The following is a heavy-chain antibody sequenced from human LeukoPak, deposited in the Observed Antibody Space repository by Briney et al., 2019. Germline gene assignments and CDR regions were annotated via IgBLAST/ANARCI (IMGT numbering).Heavy chain of an antibody. CDR3: AKDRAVGATTRLFDY. V-gene: IGHV3-74*03. J-gene: IGHJ4*02. CDR1: GFTFSSYA. CDR2: INGEGSET. D-gene: IGHD1-26*01. Sequence: GGSLRLSCEASGFTFSSYAMSWVRQAPGKGLVWVSRINGEGSETMYADSAKGRFTISRDNAKNTLYLQMNSLRAEDTAVYYCAKDRAVGATTRLFDYWGQGTLVTVSS.